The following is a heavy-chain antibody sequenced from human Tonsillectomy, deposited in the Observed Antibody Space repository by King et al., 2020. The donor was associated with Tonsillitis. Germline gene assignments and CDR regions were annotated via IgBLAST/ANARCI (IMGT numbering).Heavy chain of an antibody. CDR2: ISAYNGNT. V-gene: IGHV1-18*04. D-gene: IGHD6-13*01. CDR1: GYTFTSYG. Sequence: QLVQSGAGVKKPGASVKVSCKASGYTFTSYGISWVRQAPGQGREWMGWISAYNGNTNYAQKLQGRVTLTTDTSTSTAYMELRSLRSDDTAMYYCARYSVYSSSREVDYWGQGTLVTVSS. CDR3: ARYSVYSSSREVDY. J-gene: IGHJ4*02.